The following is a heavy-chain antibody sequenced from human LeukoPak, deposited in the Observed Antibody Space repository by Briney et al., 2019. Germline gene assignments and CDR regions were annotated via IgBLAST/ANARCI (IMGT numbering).Heavy chain of an antibody. CDR1: GFTFSSYS. CDR3: AKGGSGSYVWFDP. J-gene: IGHJ5*02. D-gene: IGHD3-10*01. CDR2: ISSSGDYI. V-gene: IGHV3-21*01. Sequence: PGGSLRLSCVASGFTFSSYSMNWVRQAPRKGREWVSSISSSGDYIYYTDSVKDRFTISRDNSKNSVFLHMNSLRAEDTAVYYCAKGGSGSYVWFDPWGQGALVTVSS.